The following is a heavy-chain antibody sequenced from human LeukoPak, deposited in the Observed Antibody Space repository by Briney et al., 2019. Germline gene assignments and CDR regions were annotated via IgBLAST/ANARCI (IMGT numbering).Heavy chain of an antibody. J-gene: IGHJ4*02. D-gene: IGHD6-13*01. Sequence: PSETLSLTCTVSGGSISSGGYYWSWIRQPPGKGLEWIGYIYHSGSTYYNPSLKSRVTISVDRSKNQFSLKLSSVTAADTAVYYCARDRRQQLVDYWGQGTLVTVSS. CDR1: GGSISSGGYY. V-gene: IGHV4-30-2*01. CDR2: IYHSGST. CDR3: ARDRRQQLVDY.